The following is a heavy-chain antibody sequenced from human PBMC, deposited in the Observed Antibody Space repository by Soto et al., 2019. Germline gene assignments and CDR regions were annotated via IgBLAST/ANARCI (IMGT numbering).Heavy chain of an antibody. CDR3: ARHNVYAMDV. D-gene: IGHD2-2*01. Sequence: PGESLKISCEVSGYIFSNYWIGWVRQMPGKGLEWMAIVFPGNSDTIYSPSFRDQVTISADKSISTAYLQWNSLQASDTAIYYCARHNVYAMDVWGQGTTVTVSS. V-gene: IGHV5-51*01. J-gene: IGHJ6*02. CDR2: VFPGNSDT. CDR1: GYIFSNYW.